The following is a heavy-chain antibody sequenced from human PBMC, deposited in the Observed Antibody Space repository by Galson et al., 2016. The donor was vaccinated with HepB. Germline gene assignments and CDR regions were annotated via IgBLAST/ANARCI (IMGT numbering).Heavy chain of an antibody. CDR3: VKDRRYGDYVGWFDP. CDR2: ISASGQTT. CDR1: GFAFNSYA. J-gene: IGHJ5*02. Sequence: SLRLSCAASGFAFNSYAMSWVRQAPGKGLEWVAGISASGQTTFYADSVTGRFIISRDNSKNTLNLEMNKLRVDDTAVYYCVKDRRYGDYVGWFDPWGQGTPVIVSS. D-gene: IGHD4-17*01. V-gene: IGHV3-23*01.